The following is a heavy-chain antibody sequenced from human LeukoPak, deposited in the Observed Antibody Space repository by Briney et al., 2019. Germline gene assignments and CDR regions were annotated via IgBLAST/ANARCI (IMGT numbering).Heavy chain of an antibody. CDR2: IYSGGST. CDR3: ARDFAGDRDY. J-gene: IGHJ4*02. D-gene: IGHD4-17*01. V-gene: IGHV3-53*01. Sequence: GGSLRLSCAASGFTVSSNYMSWVRQAPGKGLEWVSVIYSGGSTYYADSVKGRFTISRDNSKNTLYLQMNSLRVEDTAVYYCARDFAGDRDYWGQGTLVTVSS. CDR1: GFTVSSNY.